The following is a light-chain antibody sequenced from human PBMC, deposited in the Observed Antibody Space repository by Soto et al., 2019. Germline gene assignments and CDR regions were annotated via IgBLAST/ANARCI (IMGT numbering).Light chain of an antibody. V-gene: IGKV3-11*01. CDR3: QQRSNWTPVT. J-gene: IGKJ4*01. CDR1: QSINRH. CDR2: DAS. Sequence: EIVLTQSPATLSLSPGERATLSCRASQSINRHLAWYRQKPGQAPRLLIYDASNRATGIPARLSGSGSGTDFTLTISSLEPEDFGVYYCQQRSNWTPVTFGGGTKVEIK.